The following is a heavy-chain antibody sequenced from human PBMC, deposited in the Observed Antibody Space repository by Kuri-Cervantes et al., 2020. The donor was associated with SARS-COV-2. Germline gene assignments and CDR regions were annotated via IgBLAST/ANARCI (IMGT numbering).Heavy chain of an antibody. CDR1: GFTFSSYA. Sequence: GESLKISCAASGFTFSSYAMHWVRQAPGKGLEWVAFIRYDGSNKYYADSVKGRFTISRDNSKNTLYLQMNSLRAEGTAVYYCATKPPGVNDAFDIWGQGTMVTVSS. D-gene: IGHD1-14*01. CDR3: ATKPPGVNDAFDI. V-gene: IGHV3-30*02. CDR2: IRYDGSNK. J-gene: IGHJ3*02.